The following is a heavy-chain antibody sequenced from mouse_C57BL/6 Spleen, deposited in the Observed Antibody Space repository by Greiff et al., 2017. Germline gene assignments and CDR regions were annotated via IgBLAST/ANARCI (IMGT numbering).Heavy chain of an antibody. J-gene: IGHJ1*03. V-gene: IGHV1-50*01. D-gene: IGHD4-1*01. Sequence: VQLQQPGAELVKPGASVKLSCKASGYTFTSYWMQWVKQRPGQGLEWIGEIDPSDSYTNYNQKFQGKATLTVDTSSSTAYMQLSSLTSEDSAVYYCARSELTGTRYFDVWGTGTTVTVSS. CDR1: GYTFTSYW. CDR2: IDPSDSYT. CDR3: ARSELTGTRYFDV.